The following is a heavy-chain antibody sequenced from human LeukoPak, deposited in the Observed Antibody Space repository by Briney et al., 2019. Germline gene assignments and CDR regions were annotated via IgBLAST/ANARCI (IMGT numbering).Heavy chain of an antibody. CDR3: AKESIAAAGSFDY. CDR2: ISWNSGSI. V-gene: IGHV3-9*01. J-gene: IGHJ4*02. D-gene: IGHD6-13*01. Sequence: GGSLRLSCAASGFTFDDYAMHWVRQAPGKGLEWVSGISWNSGSIGYADSVKGRFTISRDNAKNSLYLQMNSLRAEDTALYYCAKESIAAAGSFDYWGQGTLVTVSS. CDR1: GFTFDDYA.